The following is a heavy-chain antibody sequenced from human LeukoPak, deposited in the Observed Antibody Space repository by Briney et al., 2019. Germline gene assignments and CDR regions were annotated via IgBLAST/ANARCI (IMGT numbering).Heavy chain of an antibody. CDR1: GFTFSSYA. J-gene: IGHJ4*02. V-gene: IGHV3-30*04. CDR3: AKYGSGSYEYY. Sequence: GGSLRLSCAASGFTFSSYAMHWVRQAPGKGLEWVAVISYDGSNKYYADSVKGRFTISRDNSKNTLYLQMNSLRAEDTAVYYCAKYGSGSYEYYWGQGTLVTVSS. D-gene: IGHD3-10*01. CDR2: ISYDGSNK.